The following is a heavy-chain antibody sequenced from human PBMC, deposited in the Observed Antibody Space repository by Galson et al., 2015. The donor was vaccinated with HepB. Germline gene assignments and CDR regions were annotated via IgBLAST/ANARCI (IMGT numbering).Heavy chain of an antibody. CDR3: ARARGIVGATVYYYYGMDV. CDR2: IIPIFGTA. V-gene: IGHV1-69*13. Sequence: SVKVSCKASGGTFSSYAISWVRQAPGQGLEWMGGIIPIFGTANYAQKFQGRVTITADESTSTAYTELSSLRSEDTAVYYCARARGIVGATVYYYYGMDVWGQGTTVTVSS. J-gene: IGHJ6*02. CDR1: GGTFSSYA. D-gene: IGHD1-26*01.